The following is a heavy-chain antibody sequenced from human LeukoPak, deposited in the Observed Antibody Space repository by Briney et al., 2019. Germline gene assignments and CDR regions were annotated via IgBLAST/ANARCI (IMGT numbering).Heavy chain of an antibody. CDR2: ISASDGRT. D-gene: IGHD3-22*01. J-gene: IGHJ3*02. CDR1: GFTFSSFA. CDR3: SKDLWLGTYYDSRTI. V-gene: IGHV3-23*01. Sequence: GGSLRLSCAASGFTFSSFAMNWVRQAPGKGLECVASISASDGRTYYADSAKGGFTISRDNSKDTLFLQMNSLRADDTAVYYCSKDLWLGTYYDSRTIWGQGTMVTVSS.